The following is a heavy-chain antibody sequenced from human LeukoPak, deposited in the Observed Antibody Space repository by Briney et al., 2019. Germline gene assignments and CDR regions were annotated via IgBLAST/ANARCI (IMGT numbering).Heavy chain of an antibody. V-gene: IGHV4-38-2*02. CDR3: ARLVAAAGTNSPDY. CDR2: IYHSGST. Sequence: SETLSLTCTVSGYSISSGYYWGWIRQPPGKGLEWIGSIYHSGSTYYNPSLKSRVTISVDTSKNQFSLKLSSVTAADTAVYYCARLVAAAGTNSPDYWGQGTLVTVSS. J-gene: IGHJ4*02. D-gene: IGHD6-13*01. CDR1: GYSISSGYY.